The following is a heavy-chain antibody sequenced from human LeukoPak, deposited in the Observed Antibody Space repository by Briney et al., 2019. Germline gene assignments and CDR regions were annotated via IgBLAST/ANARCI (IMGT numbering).Heavy chain of an antibody. D-gene: IGHD3-3*01. Sequence: GGSLRLSCVASKFIFIDSPMHWVRQPPGKGLQWVAVISPDGTSKYYADSVKGRFTISRDNAKNSLDLQMESLRAEDTAVYYCAKDTGSPADAITMEDNAFDIWGQGTMVTVSS. CDR1: KFIFIDSP. CDR3: AKDTGSPADAITMEDNAFDI. J-gene: IGHJ3*02. CDR2: ISPDGTSK. V-gene: IGHV3-30-3*01.